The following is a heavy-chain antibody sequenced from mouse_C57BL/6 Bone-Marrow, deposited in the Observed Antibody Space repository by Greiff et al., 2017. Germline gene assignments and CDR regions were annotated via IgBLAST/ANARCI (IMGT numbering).Heavy chain of an antibody. Sequence: DVHLVESGGGLVKPGGSLKLSCAASGFTFSSYAMSWVRQTPEKRLEWVATISDGGSYTYYPDNVKGRFTISRDNAKNNLYLQMSHLKSEDTAMYYCAREGFAYWGQGTLVTVSA. V-gene: IGHV5-4*01. CDR1: GFTFSSYA. CDR2: ISDGGSYT. J-gene: IGHJ3*01. CDR3: AREGFAY.